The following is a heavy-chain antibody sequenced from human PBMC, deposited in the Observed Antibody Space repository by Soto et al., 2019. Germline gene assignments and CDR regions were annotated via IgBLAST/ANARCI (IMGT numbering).Heavy chain of an antibody. CDR1: GFSFSVAW. J-gene: IGHJ4*02. CDR3: TSLDATEQNLQPC. D-gene: IGHD6-13*01. Sequence: EAQLVESGGGLVKPGGSLRLSCAASGFSFSVAWMNWVRQAPGKGLEWVGRIKSTAYGGTIDYTTPVKGRFTISRDDSTITMYLQMNSLEIEYTGVYYCTSLDATEQNLQPCWGQGTLVTVSS. V-gene: IGHV3-15*07. CDR2: IKSTAYGGTI.